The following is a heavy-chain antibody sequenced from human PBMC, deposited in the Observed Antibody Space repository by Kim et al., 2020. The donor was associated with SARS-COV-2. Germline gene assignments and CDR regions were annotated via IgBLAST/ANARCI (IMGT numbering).Heavy chain of an antibody. CDR1: GFTFSSYS. J-gene: IGHJ3*02. Sequence: GGSLRLSCAASGFTFSSYSMNWVRQAPGKGLEWVSSISSSSSYIYYADSVKGRFTISRDNAKNSLYLQMNSLRAEDTAVYYCARDDEYYYDSSGYSNAFDIWGQGTMVTVSS. CDR2: ISSSSSYI. D-gene: IGHD3-22*01. CDR3: ARDDEYYYDSSGYSNAFDI. V-gene: IGHV3-21*01.